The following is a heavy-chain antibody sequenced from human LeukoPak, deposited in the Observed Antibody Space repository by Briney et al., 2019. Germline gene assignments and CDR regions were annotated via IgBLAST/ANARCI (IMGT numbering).Heavy chain of an antibody. D-gene: IGHD6-13*01. J-gene: IGHJ4*02. CDR3: AKDGYQLVRRPFDY. Sequence: GGSLRLSCVASGFTFSSYAMSWVRQAPGKGLEWVSAISGSGGSTYYADSVKGRFTISRDNSKNTLYLQMNSLRAEDTAVYYCAKDGYQLVRRPFDYWGQGTLVTVSS. CDR2: ISGSGGST. CDR1: GFTFSSYA. V-gene: IGHV3-23*01.